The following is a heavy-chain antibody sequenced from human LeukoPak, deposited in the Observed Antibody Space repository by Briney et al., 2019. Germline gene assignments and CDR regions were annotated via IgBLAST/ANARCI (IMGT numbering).Heavy chain of an antibody. J-gene: IGHJ5*02. D-gene: IGHD2-21*01. Sequence: ASVKVSCKASGYTFTDYYIHWVRQAPGQGLEWMGWINPNSGGTNYAQKFQGRITMTRDTSISTAYMELSRLRSDDTAVYYCARVGASYSGDPWGQGTLVTVSS. CDR2: INPNSGGT. CDR3: ARVGASYSGDP. V-gene: IGHV1-2*02. CDR1: GYTFTDYY.